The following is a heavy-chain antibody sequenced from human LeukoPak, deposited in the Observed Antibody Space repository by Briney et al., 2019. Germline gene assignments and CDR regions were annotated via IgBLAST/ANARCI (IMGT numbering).Heavy chain of an antibody. Sequence: GGSLRLSCAASGFTFSSYGMHCVRQAPGKGLEWVAIIWSDGVNKYYGDSVKGRFTISRDTSKNTLYLQMNSLRAEDTAVYYCARDANYYFDYWGQGTLVTVSS. CDR1: GFTFSSYG. V-gene: IGHV3-33*01. D-gene: IGHD1-7*01. J-gene: IGHJ4*02. CDR3: ARDANYYFDY. CDR2: IWSDGVNK.